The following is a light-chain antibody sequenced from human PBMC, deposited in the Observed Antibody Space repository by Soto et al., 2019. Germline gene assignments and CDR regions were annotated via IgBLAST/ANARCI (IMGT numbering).Light chain of an antibody. Sequence: EIVLMQSPGTLSLSPGERATLFCRASQSMKRRYLAWYQQKPGQAPRVLIYAASNRATGIPDRFSGSGSGTDFSLTISRLEPEDFAVYYCHQYDNTPQTFDQGTKVEIK. CDR3: HQYDNTPQT. CDR1: QSMKRRY. V-gene: IGKV3-20*01. CDR2: AAS. J-gene: IGKJ2*01.